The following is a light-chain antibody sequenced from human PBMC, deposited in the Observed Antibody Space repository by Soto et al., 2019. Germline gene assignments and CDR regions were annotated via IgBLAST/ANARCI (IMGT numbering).Light chain of an antibody. CDR2: HVS. V-gene: IGLV2-14*01. CDR1: SSDVGTYNY. CDR3: YSYTNRSTYV. Sequence: QSALTQPDSVSGSPGQSVTISCTGTSSDVGTYNYVSWYQQHPAKVPKLMIYHVSNRPSGVSDRFSGSKSGNTTSLTISGLQAEDEADYYCYSYTNRSTYVFGTGTKVTVL. J-gene: IGLJ1*01.